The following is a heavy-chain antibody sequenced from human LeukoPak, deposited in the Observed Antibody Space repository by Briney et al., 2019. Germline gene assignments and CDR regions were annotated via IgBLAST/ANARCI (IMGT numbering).Heavy chain of an antibody. CDR3: ARSTGSTMFIDY. J-gene: IGHJ4*02. CDR1: GGSISPYY. V-gene: IGHV4-59*01. CDR2: IYYSGNT. D-gene: IGHD3-10*02. Sequence: SETLSLTCTVSGGSISPYYWSWIRQPPGKGLEWLGYIYYSGNTDYNPSLKSRVAISVDTSKNQFSLKLSSVTAADTAVYYCARSTGSTMFIDYWGQGTLVTASS.